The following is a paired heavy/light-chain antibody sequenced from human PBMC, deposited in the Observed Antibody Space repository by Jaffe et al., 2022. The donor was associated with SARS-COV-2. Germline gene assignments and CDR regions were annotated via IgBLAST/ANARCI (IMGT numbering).Light chain of an antibody. J-gene: IGKJ4*01. Sequence: EIVMTQSPATLSVSPGERATLSCRASQSVGSNLAWYQQKPGQAPRLLIYGASTRATGIPARFSGSGSGTEFTLAISSLQSEDFAVYYCQQNNNWPLTFGGGTKVEIK. CDR1: QSVGSN. CDR2: GAS. V-gene: IGKV3-15*01. CDR3: QQNNNWPLT.
Heavy chain of an antibody. D-gene: IGHD6-19*01. CDR3: AKDRGSSGWEPLDY. Sequence: EVQLLESGGGLVQPGGSLRLSCAASGFTFSNYAMSWVRQAPGKGLEWVSTISDGGGFTYYADSVRGRFTISRDSSKNTLYLQMNSLRAEDTAVYYCAKDRGSSGWEPLDYWGQGTLVTVSS. CDR2: ISDGGGFT. J-gene: IGHJ4*02. V-gene: IGHV3-23*01. CDR1: GFTFSNYA.